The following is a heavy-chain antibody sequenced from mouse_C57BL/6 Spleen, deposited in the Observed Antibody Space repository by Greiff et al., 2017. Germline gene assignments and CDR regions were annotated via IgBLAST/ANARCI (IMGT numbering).Heavy chain of an antibody. Sequence: QVQLQQPGTELVKPGASVKLSCKASGYTFTSYWMHWVKQRPGQGLEWIGNINPSNGGTNYNEKFKSKATLTVAKSSSTADLQLSSLTSEDSAVYYCARGRLSGYYGSSGYFDYWGQGTTLTVSS. J-gene: IGHJ2*01. CDR3: ARGRLSGYYGSSGYFDY. CDR2: INPSNGGT. V-gene: IGHV1-53*01. D-gene: IGHD1-1*01. CDR1: GYTFTSYW.